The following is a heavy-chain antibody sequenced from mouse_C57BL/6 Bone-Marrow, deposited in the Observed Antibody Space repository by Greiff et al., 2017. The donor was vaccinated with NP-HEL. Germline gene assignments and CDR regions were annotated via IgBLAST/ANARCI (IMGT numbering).Heavy chain of an antibody. CDR3: ARLGDYFDY. D-gene: IGHD3-3*01. J-gene: IGHJ2*01. CDR2: ISNGGGST. CDR1: GFTFSDYY. Sequence: EVQRVESGGGLVQPGGSLKLSCAASGFTFSDYYMYWVRQTPEKRLEWVAYISNGGGSTYYPDTVKGRFTISRDNAKNTLYLQMSRLKSEDTAMYYCARLGDYFDYWGQGTTLTVSS. V-gene: IGHV5-12*01.